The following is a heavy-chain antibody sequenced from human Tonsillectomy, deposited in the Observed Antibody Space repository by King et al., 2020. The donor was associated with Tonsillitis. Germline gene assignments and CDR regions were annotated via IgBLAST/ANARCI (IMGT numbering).Heavy chain of an antibody. CDR1: GGSISSSSYY. D-gene: IGHD5-12*01. Sequence: QLQESGPGLVKPSETLSLTCTVSGGSISSSSYYWGWIRQPPGKGLEWIGSIYYSGSTYYNPSLKSRVTISVDTSKNQFSLKLSSVTAAYTAVYYCARRGGYDFEFDYWGQGTLVTVSS. J-gene: IGHJ4*02. CDR3: ARRGGYDFEFDY. CDR2: IYYSGST. V-gene: IGHV4-39*07.